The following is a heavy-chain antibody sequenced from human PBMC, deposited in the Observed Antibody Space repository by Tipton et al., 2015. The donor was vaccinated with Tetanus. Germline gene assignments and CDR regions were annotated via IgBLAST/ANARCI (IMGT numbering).Heavy chain of an antibody. CDR2: IYSYNGNT. J-gene: IGHJ5*02. V-gene: IGHV4-39*01. CDR1: GGSISSGTFY. Sequence: TLSLTCTVSGGSISSGTFYWDWIRQTPGKGPEWIGNIYSYNGNTLQNPSLQSRVTISLDKSKNQFSLKLRSVTAADTAVYYCARSADNWFDPWGQGTLVTVSS. CDR3: ARSADNWFDP.